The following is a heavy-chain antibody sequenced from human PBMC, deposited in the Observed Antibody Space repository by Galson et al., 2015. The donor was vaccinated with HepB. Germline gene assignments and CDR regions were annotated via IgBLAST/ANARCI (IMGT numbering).Heavy chain of an antibody. CDR2: ISWNSGSI. D-gene: IGHD3-10*01. Sequence: SLRLSCAASGFTFDDYAMHWVRQAPGKGLEWVSGISWNSGSIGYADSVKGRFTISRDNAKNSLYLQMNSLRAEDTALYYCAKDIWSGPYYYGMDVWGQGTTVTVSS. CDR3: AKDIWSGPYYYGMDV. CDR1: GFTFDDYA. J-gene: IGHJ6*02. V-gene: IGHV3-9*01.